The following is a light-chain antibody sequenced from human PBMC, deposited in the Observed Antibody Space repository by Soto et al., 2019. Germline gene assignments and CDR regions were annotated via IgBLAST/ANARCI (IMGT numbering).Light chain of an antibody. CDR2: GNS. CDR1: SSNIGAGYD. V-gene: IGLV1-40*01. Sequence: QSVLTQPPSVSGAPGQRVTISCTGSSSNIGAGYDVHWCQQLPGTAPKLLIYGNSNRPSGVPDRFSGSKSGTSASLAITGLQAEDEADYYCQSYDSSLSAWVFGGGTKLTVL. J-gene: IGLJ3*02. CDR3: QSYDSSLSAWV.